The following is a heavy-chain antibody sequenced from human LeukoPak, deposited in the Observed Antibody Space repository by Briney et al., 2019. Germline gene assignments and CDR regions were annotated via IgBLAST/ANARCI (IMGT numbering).Heavy chain of an antibody. Sequence: GASVKVSCKTSGYTFTTYGISWVRQAPGRGLEWMGWISAYNGNTNYAQKFQGRVTMTTDTSTNTAYMELRSLRSDDTAVYYCARGSTARYYYDSSGYYRGAVDYWGQGTLVTISS. CDR2: ISAYNGNT. D-gene: IGHD3-22*01. J-gene: IGHJ4*02. V-gene: IGHV1-18*01. CDR1: GYTFTTYG. CDR3: ARGSTARYYYDSSGYYRGAVDY.